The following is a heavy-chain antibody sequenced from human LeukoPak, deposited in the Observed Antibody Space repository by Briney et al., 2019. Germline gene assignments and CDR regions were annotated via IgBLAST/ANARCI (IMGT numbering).Heavy chain of an antibody. J-gene: IGHJ4*02. Sequence: GGSLRLSCAASGFTFSHYWMHWVRQAPGKGLVWVSRINSDGSSTNSADSVKGRFTISRDNAKNTLYLQMNSLRAEDTAVYYCARATLTPNSYFDYWGQGTLVTVSS. V-gene: IGHV3-74*01. CDR1: GFTFSHYW. CDR2: INSDGSST. CDR3: ARATLTPNSYFDY. D-gene: IGHD7-27*01.